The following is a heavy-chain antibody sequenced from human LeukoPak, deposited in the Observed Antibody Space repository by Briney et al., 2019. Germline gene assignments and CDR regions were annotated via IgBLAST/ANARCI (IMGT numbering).Heavy chain of an antibody. CDR2: IIPIFGTA. D-gene: IGHD6-6*01. CDR1: GGTFSSYA. CDR3: ARHPKGYSSSPSWFDP. Sequence: ASVKVSCKASGGTFSSYAISWVRQAPGQGLEWMGGIIPIFGTANYAQKFQGRVTITTDESTSTAYMELSSLRSEDTAVYYCARHPKGYSSSPSWFDPWGQGTLVTVSS. V-gene: IGHV1-69*05. J-gene: IGHJ5*02.